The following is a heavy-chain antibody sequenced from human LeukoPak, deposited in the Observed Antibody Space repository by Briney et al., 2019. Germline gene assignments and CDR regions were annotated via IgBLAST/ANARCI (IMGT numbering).Heavy chain of an antibody. D-gene: IGHD5-12*01. CDR1: GFTFSSYW. J-gene: IGHJ5*02. V-gene: IGHV3-21*01. Sequence: KAGGSLRLSCVASGFTFSSYWMSWVRQAPGKGLEWVSSISSSSSYIYYADSVKGRFTISRDNAKNSLYLQMNSLRAEDTAVYYCARAVPRMVAKNWFDPWGQGTLVTVSS. CDR2: ISSSSSYI. CDR3: ARAVPRMVAKNWFDP.